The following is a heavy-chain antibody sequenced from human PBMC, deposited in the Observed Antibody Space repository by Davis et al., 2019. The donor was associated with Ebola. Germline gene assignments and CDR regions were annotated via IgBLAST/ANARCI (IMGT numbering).Heavy chain of an antibody. J-gene: IGHJ5*02. CDR3: ARDQGGVGASHWFDP. CDR2: INPNSGGT. Sequence: ASVQVSCKASGYTFTGYYMHWVRQAPGQGLEWMGWINPNSGGTNYAQKFQGWVTMTRDTSISTAYMELSRLRSDDTAVYYCARDQGGVGASHWFDPWGQGTLVTVSS. D-gene: IGHD1-26*01. V-gene: IGHV1-2*04. CDR1: GYTFTGYY.